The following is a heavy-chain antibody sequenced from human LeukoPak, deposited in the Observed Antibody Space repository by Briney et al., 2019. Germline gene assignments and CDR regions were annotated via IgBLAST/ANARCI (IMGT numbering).Heavy chain of an antibody. V-gene: IGHV3-21*01. D-gene: IGHD3-10*01. CDR1: GFTFSSYS. CDR3: ARGRTKGLLWFREYDY. Sequence: GRSLRLSCAASGFTFSSYSMYWVRQAPGKGLEWVSSISSSSSYIYYADSVKGRFTISRDNAKNSLYLQMNSLRAEDTAVYYCARGRTKGLLWFREYDYWGQGTLVTVSS. CDR2: ISSSSSYI. J-gene: IGHJ4*02.